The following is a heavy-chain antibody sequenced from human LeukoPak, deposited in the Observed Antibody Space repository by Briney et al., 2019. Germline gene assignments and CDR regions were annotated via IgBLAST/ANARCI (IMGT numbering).Heavy chain of an antibody. Sequence: PSETLSLTCAVYGGSFSGYYWSWIRQPPGKGLEWIGEINHSGSTNYNPSLKSRVTISVDTSKNQFSLKLSSVTAADTAVYYCARVLGYSGYDYYFDYWGQGTLVTVSP. CDR2: INHSGST. CDR1: GGSFSGYY. D-gene: IGHD5-12*01. CDR3: ARVLGYSGYDYYFDY. V-gene: IGHV4-34*01. J-gene: IGHJ4*02.